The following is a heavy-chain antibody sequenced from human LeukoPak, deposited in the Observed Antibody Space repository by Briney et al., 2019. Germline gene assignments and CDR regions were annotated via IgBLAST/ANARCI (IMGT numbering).Heavy chain of an antibody. CDR3: ARHKSGYSSTTPLDC. J-gene: IGHJ4*02. CDR2: IYYSGTP. CDR1: SGSISGGDYF. Sequence: SETLSLTCTVSSGSISGGDYFWNWVRQPPEKGLEWISYIYYSGTPYYNPSLKSRLTMSGDTSKNQFSLKLSSVTAADTAVYYCARHKSGYSSTTPLDCWGQGTLVTVSS. V-gene: IGHV4-30-4*01. D-gene: IGHD6-13*01.